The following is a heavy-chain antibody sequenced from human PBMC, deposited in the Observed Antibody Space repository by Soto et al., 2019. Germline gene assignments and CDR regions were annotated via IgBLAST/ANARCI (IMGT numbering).Heavy chain of an antibody. V-gene: IGHV1-18*01. Sequence: ASVKVSCKASGYTFITYGINWVRQAPGQGLEWMGWISIYNGDTIHAQKFQGRVTMTTDTSTNTAYMELRSLRSDDTAVYYCARDSVAARPGWFDPWGQGTLVTVSS. CDR1: GYTFITYG. D-gene: IGHD6-6*01. J-gene: IGHJ5*02. CDR3: ARDSVAARPGWFDP. CDR2: ISIYNGDT.